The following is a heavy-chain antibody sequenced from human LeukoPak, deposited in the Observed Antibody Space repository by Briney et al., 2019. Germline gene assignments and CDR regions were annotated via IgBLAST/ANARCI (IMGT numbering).Heavy chain of an antibody. V-gene: IGHV4-30-4*07. Sequence: SETLSLTYVVSGDSIDSGGFSWSWIRQAPGKGLEWIGYIYNSGSTFYNPSLESRLTISIDMSKNQMSMRLNSVTAADTAVYFCAKYSLSRETFQHWGQGTLVTVSS. D-gene: IGHD5/OR15-5a*01. J-gene: IGHJ1*01. CDR3: AKYSLSRETFQH. CDR1: GDSIDSGGFS. CDR2: IYNSGST.